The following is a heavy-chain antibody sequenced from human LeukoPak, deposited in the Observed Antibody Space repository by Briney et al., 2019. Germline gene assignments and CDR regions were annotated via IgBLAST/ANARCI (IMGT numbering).Heavy chain of an antibody. Sequence: PSETLSLTCTVSGGSISSSSYYWGWIRQPPGKGLEWIGSIYYSGSTYYNPSLKSRVTISVDTSKNQFSLKLSSVTAADTAVYYCARVMTNYYDSSGYHFDYWGQGTLVTVSS. CDR1: GGSISSSSYY. J-gene: IGHJ4*02. CDR3: ARVMTNYYDSSGYHFDY. V-gene: IGHV4-39*07. CDR2: IYYSGST. D-gene: IGHD3-22*01.